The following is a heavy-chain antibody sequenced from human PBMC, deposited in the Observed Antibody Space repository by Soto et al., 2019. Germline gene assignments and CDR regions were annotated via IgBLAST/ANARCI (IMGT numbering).Heavy chain of an antibody. D-gene: IGHD2-15*01. Sequence: PGRYLRLSCAASGFTFSDHYMDWVRQAPGKGLEWVAVIWYDGSNKYYADSVKGRFTISRDNSKNTLYLQMKSLRAEDTAVYYYAIDGGSSPRGGFSFSYWGHRTL. CDR1: GFTFSDHY. V-gene: IGHV3-33*08. CDR3: AIDGGSSPRGGFSFSY. J-gene: IGHJ4*01. CDR2: IWYDGSNK.